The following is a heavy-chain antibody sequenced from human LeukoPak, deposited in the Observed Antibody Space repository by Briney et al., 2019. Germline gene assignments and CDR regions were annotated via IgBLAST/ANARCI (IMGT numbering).Heavy chain of an antibody. CDR2: INADGSSA. J-gene: IGHJ6*02. Sequence: GGSLRLSCAASGFTLSNYWMHWVRQAPGKGLVWVSRINADGSSASYADSVKGRFTISRDNAKNTLYLQMNSLRAEDTAMYYCARDYGRSRDYGMDVWGQGTMVTVSS. CDR1: GFTLSNYW. CDR3: ARDYGRSRDYGMDV. V-gene: IGHV3-74*01. D-gene: IGHD3-10*01.